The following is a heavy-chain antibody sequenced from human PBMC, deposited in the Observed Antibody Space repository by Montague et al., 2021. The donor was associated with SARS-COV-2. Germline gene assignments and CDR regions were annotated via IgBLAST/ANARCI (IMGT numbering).Heavy chain of an antibody. CDR1: GGSISNYY. CDR3: ARGGGYYNYGLDV. J-gene: IGHJ6*02. Sequence: SETLSLTCTVSGGSISNYYWSWIRQPPERGLEWIGYIYYSGSTDYSPSLKSRVTISLDTSKNQFSLKVTSVTAADTAVYYCARGGGYYNYGLDVWGPGITVTVSS. V-gene: IGHV4-59*01. CDR2: IYYSGST. D-gene: IGHD3-22*01.